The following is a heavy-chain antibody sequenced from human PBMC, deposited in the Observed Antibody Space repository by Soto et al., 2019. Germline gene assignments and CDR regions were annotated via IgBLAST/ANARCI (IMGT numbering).Heavy chain of an antibody. J-gene: IGHJ3*01. D-gene: IGHD1-1*01. CDR1: GLTVSGTKY. CDR3: ASWHEREHAYDV. V-gene: IGHV3-53*01. Sequence: DVQLVESGGGLIQPGESLRLSCAAFGLTVSGTKYVAWVRQAPGKGREWVAALYDVFGSFYADSVKGRFTTSSDRSKSTVYLQTNDLRPDDTAVYYCASWHEREHAYDVWGQGTTVIVSS. CDR2: LYDVFGS.